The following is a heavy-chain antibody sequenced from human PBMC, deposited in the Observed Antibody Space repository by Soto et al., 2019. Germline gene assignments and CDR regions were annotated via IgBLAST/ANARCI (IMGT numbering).Heavy chain of an antibody. CDR2: ISYDGSNK. Sequence: GGSLRLSCAASGFTFSSYGMHWVRQAPGKGLEWVAVISYDGSNKYYADSVKGRFTISRDNSKNTLYLQMNSLRAEDTAVYYCARALMAVTSQDAFDIWGQGTMVTVSS. CDR3: ARALMAVTSQDAFDI. D-gene: IGHD2-21*02. CDR1: GFTFSSYG. V-gene: IGHV3-30*03. J-gene: IGHJ3*02.